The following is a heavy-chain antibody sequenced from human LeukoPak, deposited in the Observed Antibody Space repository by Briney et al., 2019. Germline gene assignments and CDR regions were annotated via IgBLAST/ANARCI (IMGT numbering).Heavy chain of an antibody. J-gene: IGHJ4*02. D-gene: IGHD2-2*03. CDR3: ARDGSPVGYYFDY. V-gene: IGHV4-59*01. CDR2: IYYSGST. Sequence: RSSETLSLTCTVSGGSISSYYWSWIRQPPGKGLEWIGYIYYSGSTNYNPSLKSRVTISVDTSKNQFSLKLSSVTAADTAVYYCARDGSPVGYYFDYWGQGTLVTVSS. CDR1: GGSISSYY.